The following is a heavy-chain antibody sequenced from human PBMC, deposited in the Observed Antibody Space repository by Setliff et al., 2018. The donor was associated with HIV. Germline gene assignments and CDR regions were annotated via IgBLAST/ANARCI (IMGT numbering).Heavy chain of an antibody. CDR3: ARDREYYDSSGYYYDAFDI. CDR1: GYTFINYY. Sequence: ASVEGSCKTSGYTFINYYVHWVRQAPGRGLEWLGVINPSEGNTKRAPRFQDRVIVTRDTSTSTVYLEVRRLTSEDTAVYYCARDREYYDSSGYYYDAFDIWGQGTMVTVSS. CDR2: INPSEGNT. J-gene: IGHJ3*02. D-gene: IGHD3-22*01. V-gene: IGHV1-46*01.